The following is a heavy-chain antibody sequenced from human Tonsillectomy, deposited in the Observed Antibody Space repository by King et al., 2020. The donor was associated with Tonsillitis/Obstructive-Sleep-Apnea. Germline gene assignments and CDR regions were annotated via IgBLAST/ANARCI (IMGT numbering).Heavy chain of an antibody. D-gene: IGHD3-22*01. CDR3: ARRGYYDSSGYYGGGYYYYYMDV. CDR2: IHYSGST. J-gene: IGHJ6*03. CDR1: GGSISSYY. V-gene: IGHV4-59*08. Sequence: VQLQESGPGLVKPSETLSLTCTVSGGSISSYYWSWIRQPPGKGLEWIGYIHYSGSTNYNPSLKSRVTISVDTSKNQFSLKLSSVTAADTAVYYCARRGYYDSSGYYGGGYYYYYMDVWGKGTTVTVSS.